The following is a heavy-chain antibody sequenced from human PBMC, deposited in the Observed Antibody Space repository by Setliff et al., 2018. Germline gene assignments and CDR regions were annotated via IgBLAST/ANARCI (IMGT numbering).Heavy chain of an antibody. CDR2: IKPNSGGT. J-gene: IGHJ5*02. CDR3: ARSRLYGGWFDP. Sequence: ASVKVSCKASGYTFTGSYIHWVRQAPGQGLEWVGWIKPNSGGTNYAQNFQGRVTMTRDTTSNTAYMELSRLRSDDTAVYSCARSRLYGGWFDPWGQGTLVTVSS. D-gene: IGHD4-17*01. CDR1: GYTFTGSY. V-gene: IGHV1-2*02.